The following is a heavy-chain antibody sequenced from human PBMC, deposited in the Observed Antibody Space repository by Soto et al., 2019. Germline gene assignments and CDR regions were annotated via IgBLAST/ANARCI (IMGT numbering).Heavy chain of an antibody. CDR3: AKAGSSWSYLDN. CDR2: ITSSGGGT. J-gene: IGHJ4*02. Sequence: PGGSLRLSCAAXGFTFSNYAMSWVRQAPGKGLEWVSTITSSGGGTYNGDSVKGRFTISRDNSKNTLSVQMNSLRADDTAVYYCAKAGSSWSYLDNWGAGTLVTVSS. CDR1: GFTFSNYA. V-gene: IGHV3-23*01. D-gene: IGHD6-13*01.